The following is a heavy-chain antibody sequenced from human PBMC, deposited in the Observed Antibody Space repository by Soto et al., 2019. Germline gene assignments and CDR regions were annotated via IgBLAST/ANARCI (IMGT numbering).Heavy chain of an antibody. D-gene: IGHD5-12*01. V-gene: IGHV4-39*01. CDR3: ARHREYSPIDVFDI. CDR1: GGSISSGSYY. CDR2: IYYSGNT. J-gene: IGHJ3*02. Sequence: QVQLQESGPGLVKPSETLSLTCTVSGGSISSGSYYWGWIRQPPGKGLEWIGSIYYSGNTYYNPSLKSRVTISVDASKNQFSLKLTSVTAADTAIYYCARHREYSPIDVFDIWGQGTTVIVSS.